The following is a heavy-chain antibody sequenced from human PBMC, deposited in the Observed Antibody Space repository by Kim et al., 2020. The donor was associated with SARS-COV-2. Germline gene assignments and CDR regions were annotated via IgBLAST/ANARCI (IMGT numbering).Heavy chain of an antibody. V-gene: IGHV3-30*18. D-gene: IGHD3-3*01. CDR2: ISYDGSNK. CDR3: AKDIVSYYDFWSGYAGLDY. CDR1: GFTFSSYG. Sequence: GGSLRLSCAASGFTFSSYGMHWVRQAPGKGLEWVAVISYDGSNKYYADSVKGRFTISRDNSKNTLYLQMNSLRAEDTAVYYCAKDIVSYYDFWSGYAGLDYWGQGTLVTVSS. J-gene: IGHJ4*02.